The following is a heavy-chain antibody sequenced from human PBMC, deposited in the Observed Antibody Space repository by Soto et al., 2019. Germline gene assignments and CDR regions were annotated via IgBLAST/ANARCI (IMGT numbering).Heavy chain of an antibody. CDR1: GFTFSTYA. J-gene: IGHJ6*02. Sequence: QVQLVESGGGVVQPGRSLRLSCAASGFTFSTYAMHWVRQAPGKGLEWVAVLSYDGSNKYYADSVKGRFTISRDNSKNTLYMQMNSLRAEDTAVYYCARVVPAAMYYYYGMDVWGQVTTVTVS. CDR2: LSYDGSNK. CDR3: ARVVPAAMYYYYGMDV. D-gene: IGHD2-2*01. V-gene: IGHV3-30*03.